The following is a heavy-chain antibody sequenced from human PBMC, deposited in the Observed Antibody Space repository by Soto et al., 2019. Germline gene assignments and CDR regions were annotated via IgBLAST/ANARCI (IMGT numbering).Heavy chain of an antibody. V-gene: IGHV4-59*08. CDR1: GGSISSYY. Sequence: PSETLSLTCTVSGGSISSYYWSWIRQPPGKGLEWIGYIYYSGSTNYNPSLKSRVTISVDTSKNQFSLKLSSVTAADTDVYYCARQYDFWSGYFDYWGQGTLVTVSS. D-gene: IGHD3-3*01. CDR3: ARQYDFWSGYFDY. J-gene: IGHJ4*02. CDR2: IYYSGST.